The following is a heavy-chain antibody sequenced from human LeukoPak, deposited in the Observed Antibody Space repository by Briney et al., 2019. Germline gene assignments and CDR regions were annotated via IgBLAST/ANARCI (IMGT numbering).Heavy chain of an antibody. D-gene: IGHD6-19*01. CDR1: GASISNNY. J-gene: IGHJ4*02. V-gene: IGHV4-4*08. Sequence: SETQSLTCTVSGASISNNYWSWIRQPPGRRPEWIGSTAPGGNTYYNPSLKSRVAISVDTSKNQFSLRLISVTAADTAVYYCARGGSGWPFDHWGQGTLVTVSS. CDR2: TAPGGNT. CDR3: ARGGSGWPFDH.